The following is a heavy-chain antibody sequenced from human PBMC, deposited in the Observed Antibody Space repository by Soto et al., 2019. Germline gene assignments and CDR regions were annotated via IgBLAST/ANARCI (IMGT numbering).Heavy chain of an antibody. CDR2: IKSKTDGGTT. CDR1: GLTFSNAW. D-gene: IGHD1-26*01. Sequence: EVQLVESGGGLVKPGGSLRLSCAASGLTFSNAWMNWVRQAPGKGLEWVGRIKSKTDGGTTDYAAPVKGRFTISRDDSKNTLYLQMNSLKTEDTAVYYCTTAWWELPRGGDYYYYGMDVWGQGTTVTVSS. CDR3: TTAWWELPRGGDYYYYGMDV. V-gene: IGHV3-15*07. J-gene: IGHJ6*02.